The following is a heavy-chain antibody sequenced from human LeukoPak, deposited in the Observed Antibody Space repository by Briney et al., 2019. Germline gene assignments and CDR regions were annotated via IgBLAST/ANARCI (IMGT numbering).Heavy chain of an antibody. CDR3: AKESTRYDYVWGSYRSGGYFDY. Sequence: LSLTCTVSGGSISSYYWSWIRQPPGKGLEWVAVISYDGSNKYYADSVKGRFTISRDNSKNTLYLQMNSLRAEDTAVYYCAKESTRYDYVWGSYRSGGYFDYWGQGTLVTVSS. CDR1: GGSISSYY. J-gene: IGHJ4*02. D-gene: IGHD3-16*02. V-gene: IGHV3-30*18. CDR2: ISYDGSNK.